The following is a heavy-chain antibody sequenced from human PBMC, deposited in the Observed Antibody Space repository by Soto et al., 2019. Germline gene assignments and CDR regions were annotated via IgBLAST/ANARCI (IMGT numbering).Heavy chain of an antibody. Sequence: LRLSCAASGFTFSSHWMHWVRQAPGKGLVWVSRINSDGSSTSYADSVKGRFTISRDNAKNTLYLQMNSLRAEDTAVYYCARAKMVYASYFDYWGQGTLVTVSS. D-gene: IGHD2-8*01. CDR2: INSDGSST. J-gene: IGHJ4*02. V-gene: IGHV3-74*01. CDR3: ARAKMVYASYFDY. CDR1: GFTFSSHW.